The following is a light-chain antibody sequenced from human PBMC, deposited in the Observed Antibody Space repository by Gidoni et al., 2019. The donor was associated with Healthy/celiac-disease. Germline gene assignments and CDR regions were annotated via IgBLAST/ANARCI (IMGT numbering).Light chain of an antibody. CDR3: AAWDDSLNGHVV. V-gene: IGLV1-44*01. J-gene: IGLJ2*01. CDR1: SSNIGSNT. CDR2: SNN. Sequence: QSVLPQPPSASGTPGQGVTISCSGSSSNIGSNTVNWYQQLPGTAPKLLIYSNNQRPSGVPDRFSGSKSGTSASLAISGLQSEDEADYYCAAWDDSLNGHVVFGGGTKLTVL.